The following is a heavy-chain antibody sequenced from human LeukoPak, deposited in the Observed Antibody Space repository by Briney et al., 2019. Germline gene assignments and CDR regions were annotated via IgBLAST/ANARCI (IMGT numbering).Heavy chain of an antibody. CDR2: ISAYNGNT. Sequence: ASVKVSCKASGYTFTSYGISWVRQAPGQGLEWMGWISAYNGNTNYAQTPQGRVTMTTDTSTSTAYMELRSLRSDDTAVYYCARDDYYDSSGYYPFDYWGQGTLVTVSS. CDR3: ARDDYYDSSGYYPFDY. V-gene: IGHV1-18*01. D-gene: IGHD3-22*01. J-gene: IGHJ4*02. CDR1: GYTFTSYG.